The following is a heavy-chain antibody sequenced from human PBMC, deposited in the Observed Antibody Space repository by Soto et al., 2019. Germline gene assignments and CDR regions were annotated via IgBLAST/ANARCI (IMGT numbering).Heavy chain of an antibody. CDR1: GFTFSSYA. D-gene: IGHD3-10*01. CDR2: ISYDGSNK. J-gene: IGHJ3*02. CDR3: ARDGFGRYDGSGSEAFDI. V-gene: IGHV3-30*14. Sequence: QVQLVESGGGVVQPGRSLRLSCAASGFTFSSYAMHWVRQAPGKGLEWVAVISYDGSNKYYADSVKGRFTISRDNFKNTLYLQMNSLRAEDTAMYYCARDGFGRYDGSGSEAFDIWGQGTMVTVSS.